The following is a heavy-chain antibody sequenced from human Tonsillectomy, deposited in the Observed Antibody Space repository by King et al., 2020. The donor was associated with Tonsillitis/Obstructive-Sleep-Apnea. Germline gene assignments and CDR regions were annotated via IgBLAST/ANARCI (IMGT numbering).Heavy chain of an antibody. CDR3: AKDWVSSAWYRAYYYYYHMDV. CDR1: GFTFSDYY. V-gene: IGHV3-11*01. D-gene: IGHD6-19*01. CDR2: ISSSGSTI. Sequence: VQLVESGGGLVKPGGSLRLSCAASGFTFSDYYMSWIRQAPGKGLEWVSYISSSGSTIYYADSVKGRFTISRDNAKNSLYLQMNSLRAEDTAVYYCAKDWVSSAWYRAYYYYYHMDVWGKGTTVTVPS. J-gene: IGHJ6*03.